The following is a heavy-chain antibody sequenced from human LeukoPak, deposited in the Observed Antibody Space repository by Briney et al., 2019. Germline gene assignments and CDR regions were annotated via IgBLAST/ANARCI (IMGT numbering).Heavy chain of an antibody. D-gene: IGHD6-13*01. CDR1: GYTFTSYD. V-gene: IGHV1-8*03. Sequence: GASVKVSCKASGYTFTSYDINWVRQATGQGLEWMGWMNPNSGNTGYAQKFQGRVTITRNTSISTAYMELSSLRSEDTAVYYCARFIAAPYYFDYWGRGTLVTVSS. CDR2: MNPNSGNT. J-gene: IGHJ4*02. CDR3: ARFIAAPYYFDY.